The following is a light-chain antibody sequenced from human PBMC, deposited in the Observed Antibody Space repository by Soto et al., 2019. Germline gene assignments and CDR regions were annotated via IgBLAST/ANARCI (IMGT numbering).Light chain of an antibody. Sequence: EIVLTQSPGTLSLSPGERATLSCRASQSVSSSYLAWYQQKPGQAPRLLIYGASSRATGIPDRFSGSGSGTDVTLTISRLEPEDFAVYYCQQDGSSSWTFGQGTKVDIK. CDR3: QQDGSSSWT. J-gene: IGKJ1*01. V-gene: IGKV3-20*01. CDR2: GAS. CDR1: QSVSSSY.